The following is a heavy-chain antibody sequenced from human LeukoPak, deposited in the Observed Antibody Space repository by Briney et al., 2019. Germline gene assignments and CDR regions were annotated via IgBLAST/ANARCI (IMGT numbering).Heavy chain of an antibody. CDR3: AKDLGITIFGVVQDAFDI. V-gene: IGHV3-23*01. CDR1: GFTFSSYA. D-gene: IGHD3-3*01. J-gene: IGHJ3*02. Sequence: GGSLRLSCAASGFTFSSYAMSWVRQAPGKGLEWVSAISGSGGSTYYEDSVKGRFTISRDNSKNTLYLQMNSLRAEDTAVYYCAKDLGITIFGVVQDAFDIWGQGTMVTVSS. CDR2: ISGSGGST.